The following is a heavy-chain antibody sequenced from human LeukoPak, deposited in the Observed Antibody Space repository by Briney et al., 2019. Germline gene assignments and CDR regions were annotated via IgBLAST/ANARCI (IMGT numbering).Heavy chain of an antibody. Sequence: GGSLRLSCAASGFTFSSYNMNWVRQAPGKGLEWVSSITSSSSYIYYADSVKGRFTISRDNAKNSLYLQMNSLRAEDTAVYYCAGDSSSLIFDYWGQGTLVTVSS. D-gene: IGHD6-6*01. CDR3: AGDSSSLIFDY. V-gene: IGHV3-21*01. CDR2: ITSSSSYI. CDR1: GFTFSSYN. J-gene: IGHJ4*02.